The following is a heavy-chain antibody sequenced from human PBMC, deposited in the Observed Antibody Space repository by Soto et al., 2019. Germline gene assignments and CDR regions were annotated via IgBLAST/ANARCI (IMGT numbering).Heavy chain of an antibody. J-gene: IGHJ6*03. V-gene: IGHV3-21*01. Sequence: AWSMRLSFAASGFSFSSYSRNWVRQAPGKGLEWVSSISSSSSYIYYADSVKGRFTISRDNAKNSLYLQMNSLRAEDTAVYYCARGRFLEWLSPYYYYYYYMDVWGKGTTVTVSS. D-gene: IGHD3-3*01. CDR3: ARGRFLEWLSPYYYYYYYMDV. CDR1: GFSFSSYS. CDR2: ISSSSSYI.